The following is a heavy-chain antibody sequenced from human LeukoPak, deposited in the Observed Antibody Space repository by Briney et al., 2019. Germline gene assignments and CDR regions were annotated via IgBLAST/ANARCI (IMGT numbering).Heavy chain of an antibody. CDR3: ARLAVVRGGLTLAEYFQH. J-gene: IGHJ1*01. D-gene: IGHD3-10*01. Sequence: PSGTLSLTCTVSGGSVSSGSYYWSWIRQPPGKGLEWIGYIYYSGSTNYNPSLKSRVTISVDTSKNQFSLKLSSVTAADTAVYYCARLAVVRGGLTLAEYFQHWGQGTLVTVSS. V-gene: IGHV4-61*01. CDR2: IYYSGST. CDR1: GGSVSSGSYY.